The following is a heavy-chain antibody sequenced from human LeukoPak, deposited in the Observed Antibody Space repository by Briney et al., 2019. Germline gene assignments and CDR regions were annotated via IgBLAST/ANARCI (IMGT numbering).Heavy chain of an antibody. Sequence: GGSLRLSCAASGFTFSSYSMNWVRQAPGKGLEWVSYISSSGSTIYYADSVKGRFTISRDNAKNSLYLQMNSLRAEDTAVYYCAREVGYDFWSGYYGDNWGQGTLVTVSS. J-gene: IGHJ4*02. CDR2: ISSSGSTI. D-gene: IGHD3-3*01. V-gene: IGHV3-48*04. CDR1: GFTFSSYS. CDR3: AREVGYDFWSGYYGDN.